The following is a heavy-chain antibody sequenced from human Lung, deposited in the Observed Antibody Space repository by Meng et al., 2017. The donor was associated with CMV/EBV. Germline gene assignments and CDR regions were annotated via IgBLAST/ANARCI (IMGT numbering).Heavy chain of an antibody. Sequence: SETXSLTCTASGCSSSTSDYYLAWLRQTPGKGLEDFGSIHYDGTTYYNPSLKSRVSMSLDASKNQFSLRLSSVTAADTAVYYCARDYKYATSPFDYWGRGXLVTVSS. CDR3: ARDYKYATSPFDY. CDR1: GCSSSTSDYY. V-gene: IGHV4-39*07. J-gene: IGHJ4*02. CDR2: IHYDGTT. D-gene: IGHD2-8*01.